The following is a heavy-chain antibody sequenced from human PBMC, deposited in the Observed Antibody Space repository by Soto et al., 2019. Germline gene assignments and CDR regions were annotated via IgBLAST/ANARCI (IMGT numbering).Heavy chain of an antibody. Sequence: GGSLRLSCAASGFTFSTYAMSWVRQAPGKGLEWVGIIWYDGSNKYYADSVKGRFTISRDSSKNTVYLQMDSLRVEDTAVYYCAREHIGGAYFCDYWGQGA. J-gene: IGHJ4*02. D-gene: IGHD1-26*01. CDR1: GFTFSTYA. V-gene: IGHV3-33*08. CDR2: IWYDGSNK. CDR3: AREHIGGAYFCDY.